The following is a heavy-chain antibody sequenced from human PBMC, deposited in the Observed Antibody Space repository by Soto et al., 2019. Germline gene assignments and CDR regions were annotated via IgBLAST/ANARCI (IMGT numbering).Heavy chain of an antibody. J-gene: IGHJ6*02. CDR2: ISGSGGST. V-gene: IGHV3-23*01. D-gene: IGHD2-21*02. Sequence: GGSLRLSCAASGFTFSSYAMNWVRQAPGKGLEWVSGISGSGGSTYYADSVKGRFTISRDNSKNTLYLQMNSLRAEDTAVYYCAKGQVDNIVVVTAIRNYYYYAMDVWGQGTTFTVSS. CDR1: GFTFSSYA. CDR3: AKGQVDNIVVVTAIRNYYYYAMDV.